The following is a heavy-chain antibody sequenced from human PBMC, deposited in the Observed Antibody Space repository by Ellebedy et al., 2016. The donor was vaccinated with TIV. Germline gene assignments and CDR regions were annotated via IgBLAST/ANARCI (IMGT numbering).Heavy chain of an antibody. J-gene: IGHJ4*02. V-gene: IGHV3-23*01. CDR1: GFTFNNYA. Sequence: GGSLRLXCAASGFTFNNYAMHWVRQTPEKGLEWVSTITGSANFTYYADSVKGRFTISRDNSKGTVHLQMNSLRPEDTATYFCAKGSPRAVLFDYWGQGALVTVSS. CDR2: ITGSANFT. CDR3: AKGSPRAVLFDY. D-gene: IGHD3-10*01.